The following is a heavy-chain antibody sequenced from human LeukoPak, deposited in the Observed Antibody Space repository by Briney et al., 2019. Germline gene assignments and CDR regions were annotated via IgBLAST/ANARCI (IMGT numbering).Heavy chain of an antibody. J-gene: IGHJ4*02. Sequence: SVKVSCKASGGTFSSYAISWVRQAPGQGLEWMGGIIPIFGTANYAQKFQGRVTITADESTSTAYMELSSLRSEDTAVYYCARSVVAPAAISVDYWGQGTLVAVSS. CDR2: IIPIFGTA. D-gene: IGHD2-2*01. V-gene: IGHV1-69*13. CDR1: GGTFSSYA. CDR3: ARSVVAPAAISVDY.